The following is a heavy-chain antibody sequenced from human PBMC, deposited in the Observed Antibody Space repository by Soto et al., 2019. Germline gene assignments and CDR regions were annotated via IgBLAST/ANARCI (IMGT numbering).Heavy chain of an antibody. Sequence: PGGSPRLPCSAPEFTFTHYWVHLGRQAPGKGLVWVSRISSDGTTTNYADSVKGRFTISRDNAKNTLYLQMTSLRVEDRAIYYCVRGKVAAGFDYWGQGALVTVSS. CDR2: ISSDGTTT. J-gene: IGHJ4*02. CDR3: VRGKVAAGFDY. V-gene: IGHV3-74*01. D-gene: IGHD6-13*01. CDR1: EFTFTHYW.